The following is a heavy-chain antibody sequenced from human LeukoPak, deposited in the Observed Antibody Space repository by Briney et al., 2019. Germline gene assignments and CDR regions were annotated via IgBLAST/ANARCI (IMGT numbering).Heavy chain of an antibody. CDR3: ARGRAYDFWSGYDAFDI. Sequence: AGGSLRLSCAASGFTFSSYSMNWVRQAPGKGLEWVSSISSSSSYIYYADSVKGRFTISRDNAKNSLYLQMNSLRAEDTAVYYCARGRAYDFWSGYDAFDIWGQGTMVTVSS. D-gene: IGHD3-3*01. CDR1: GFTFSSYS. J-gene: IGHJ3*02. CDR2: ISSSSSYI. V-gene: IGHV3-21*01.